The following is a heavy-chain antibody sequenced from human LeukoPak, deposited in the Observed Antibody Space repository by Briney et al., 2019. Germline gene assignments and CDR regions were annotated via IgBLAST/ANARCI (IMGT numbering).Heavy chain of an antibody. D-gene: IGHD3-16*01. V-gene: IGHV3-74*01. CDR2: INGDGSST. CDR1: GVTFSSYW. CDR3: RTYRWGDSFEF. Sequence: PGGSLRLSCAASGVTFSSYWMHWVRQDPGKGLVWVSRINGDGSSTNYADSVKGRFTISRDNAKNTVYLQMNSLRAEDTAVYYCRTYRWGDSFEFWGQGSLVTVSS. J-gene: IGHJ4*02.